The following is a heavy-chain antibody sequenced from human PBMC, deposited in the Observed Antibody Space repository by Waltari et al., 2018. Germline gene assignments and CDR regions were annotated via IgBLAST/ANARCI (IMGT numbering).Heavy chain of an antibody. D-gene: IGHD2-2*01. CDR2: INHSGST. V-gene: IGHV4-34*01. Sequence: QVQLQQWGAGLLKPPETLSLTCAVHGGSFSGYYWTCIRQPPAKGLEWIGEINHSGSTNYNPSLKSRVTISVDTSKNQFSLKLSSVTAADTAVYYCARSVPAARYLMDVWGKGTTVTVSS. J-gene: IGHJ6*04. CDR1: GGSFSGYY. CDR3: ARSVPAARYLMDV.